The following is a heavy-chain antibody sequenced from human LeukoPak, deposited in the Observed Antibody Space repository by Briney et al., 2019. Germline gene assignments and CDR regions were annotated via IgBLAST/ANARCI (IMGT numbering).Heavy chain of an antibody. V-gene: IGHV1-24*01. CDR2: FDPEDGET. CDR1: GYTLTELS. J-gene: IGHJ4*02. CDR3: ARVPKRYYDSSGYYSPFDY. Sequence: ASVKVSCKVSGYTLTELSMHWVRQAPGKGLEWMGGFDPEDGETNYAQKFQGRVTITADKSTSTAYMELSSLRSEDTAVYYCARVPKRYYDSSGYYSPFDYWGQGTLVTVSS. D-gene: IGHD3-22*01.